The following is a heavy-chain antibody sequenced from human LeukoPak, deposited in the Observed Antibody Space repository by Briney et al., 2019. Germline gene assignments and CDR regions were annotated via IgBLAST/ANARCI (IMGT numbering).Heavy chain of an antibody. CDR2: IIPIFGTA. J-gene: IGHJ4*02. V-gene: IGHV1-69*13. Sequence: SVKVSCKASGGTFSSYAISWVRQAPGQGLEWMGGIIPIFGTANYAQKFQGRVTITADESTSTAYMELSSLRSEDTAVYDCTRDAAAGGGAWFDFWGQGTLVTVSS. CDR3: TRDAAAGGGAWFDF. CDR1: GGTFSSYA. D-gene: IGHD6-13*01.